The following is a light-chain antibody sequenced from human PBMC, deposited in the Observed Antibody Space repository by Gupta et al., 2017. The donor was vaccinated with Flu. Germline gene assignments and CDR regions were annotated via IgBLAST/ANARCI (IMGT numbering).Light chain of an antibody. CDR1: QNINNF. Sequence: DIQMSQSPSSLSASVGDRVTITCRASQNINNFLNWYQKRPGKAPNLLIYDTSKLQSRVPSRFTGTGSGTDFALTVSGMQLEDFATYYCQQSPSAPWALGQGTEVEVK. CDR2: DTS. J-gene: IGKJ1*01. V-gene: IGKV1-39*01. CDR3: QQSPSAPWA.